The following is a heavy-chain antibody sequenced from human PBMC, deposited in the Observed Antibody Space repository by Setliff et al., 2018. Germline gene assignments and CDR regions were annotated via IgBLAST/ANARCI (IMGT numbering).Heavy chain of an antibody. V-gene: IGHV5-51*01. Sequence: PGESLKISCRGSGYTFSDYWIGWVRQMSGKGLEWMGIIYPGDSDTRYSPSFQGQVTFSADKSISTAYLQWSSLKASGTATYYCARVVGADGIGIGYWGQGTVVTVSS. J-gene: IGHJ4*02. CDR3: ARVVGADGIGIGY. D-gene: IGHD2-15*01. CDR1: GYTFSDYW. CDR2: IYPGDSDT.